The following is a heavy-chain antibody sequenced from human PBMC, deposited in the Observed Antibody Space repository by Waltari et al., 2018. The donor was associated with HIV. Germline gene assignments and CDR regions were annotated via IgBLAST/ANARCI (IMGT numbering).Heavy chain of an antibody. Sequence: VQLQQSGPGLVKASQTLSLTCAISGDSVSRNGGAWNWIRQSPSRGLEWLGRTIYTSKWFYDYAVSLKSRITINPDTSKNHFSLQLNSVTLEDTAVYFCARGWLRDYFDYWGQGTLVTVSS. V-gene: IGHV6-1*01. CDR3: ARGWLRDYFDY. D-gene: IGHD5-12*01. J-gene: IGHJ4*02. CDR1: GDSVSRNGGA. CDR2: TIYTSKWFY.